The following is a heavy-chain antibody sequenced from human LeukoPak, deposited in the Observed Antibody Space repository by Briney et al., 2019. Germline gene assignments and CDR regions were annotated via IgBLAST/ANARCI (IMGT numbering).Heavy chain of an antibody. V-gene: IGHV3-9*03. D-gene: IGHD1-14*01. Sequence: PGGSLRLSCAASGFTFDDYAMHWVRQAPGKGLEWVSGISWNSGSIGYADSVKGRFTISRDNAKNSLYLQMNSLRAEDMALYYCAKAAGSNLNGEGYYFDYWGQGTLVTVSS. J-gene: IGHJ4*02. CDR1: GFTFDDYA. CDR3: AKAAGSNLNGEGYYFDY. CDR2: ISWNSGSI.